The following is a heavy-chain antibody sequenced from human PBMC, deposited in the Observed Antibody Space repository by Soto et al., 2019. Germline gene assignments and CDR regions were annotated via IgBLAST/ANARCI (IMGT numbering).Heavy chain of an antibody. CDR1: GFTVSSNY. J-gene: IGHJ6*03. V-gene: IGHV3-66*01. CDR3: ASCSGGSCYSVLGYYYYYMDV. D-gene: IGHD2-15*01. CDR2: IYSGGST. Sequence: PGGSLRLSCAASGFTVSSNYMSWVRQAPGKGLEWVSVIYSGGSTYYADSVKGRFTISRDNSKNTLYLQMNSLRAEDTAVYYCASCSGGSCYSVLGYYYYYMDVWGKGTTVTVSS.